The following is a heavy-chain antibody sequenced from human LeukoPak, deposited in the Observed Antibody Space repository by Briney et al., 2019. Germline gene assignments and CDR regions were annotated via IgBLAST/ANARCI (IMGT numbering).Heavy chain of an antibody. J-gene: IGHJ4*02. Sequence: GGSLRLSCAASGFTFSSYSMNWVRQAPGKGLEWVSSISSSSSYIYYADSVKGRFTISRDNAKNSLYLQMNSLRAEGTAVYYCAKTSGWELLDGNDYWAREPWSPSPQ. CDR2: ISSSSSYI. V-gene: IGHV3-21*01. CDR3: AKTSGWELLDGNDY. CDR1: GFTFSSYS. D-gene: IGHD1-26*01.